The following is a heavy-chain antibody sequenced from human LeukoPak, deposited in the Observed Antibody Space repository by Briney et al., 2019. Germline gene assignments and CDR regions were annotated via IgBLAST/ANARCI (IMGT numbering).Heavy chain of an antibody. D-gene: IGHD4-17*01. Sequence: SETLSLTCTVSGGSISSYYRSWIRQPPGKGLEWIGYIYYSGSTNYNPSLKSRVTISVDTSKNQFSLKLSSVTAADTAVYYCARLLYGDYVVDWGQGTLVTVSS. CDR1: GGSISSYY. V-gene: IGHV4-59*08. CDR3: ARLLYGDYVVD. J-gene: IGHJ4*02. CDR2: IYYSGST.